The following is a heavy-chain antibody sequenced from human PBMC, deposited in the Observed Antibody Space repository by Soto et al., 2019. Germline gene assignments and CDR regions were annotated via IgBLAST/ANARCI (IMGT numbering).Heavy chain of an antibody. CDR3: ARVSAGIYFEY. D-gene: IGHD3-10*01. V-gene: IGHV3-21*01. J-gene: IGHJ4*02. CDR2: ISSTSIYI. Sequence: EEQLVESGGGLVKPGGSLRLSCAASGFTFSGYSMNWVRQAPGKGLEWVSSISSTSIYIYYADSVKGRFTISRDNAKNSLYLQMNSLRAEDTAVYYCARVSAGIYFEYWGQGTLVTVSS. CDR1: GFTFSGYS.